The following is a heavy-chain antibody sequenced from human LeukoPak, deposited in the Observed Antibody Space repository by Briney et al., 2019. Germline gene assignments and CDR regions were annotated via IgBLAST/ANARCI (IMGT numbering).Heavy chain of an antibody. J-gene: IGHJ1*01. V-gene: IGHV1-24*01. CDR2: FDPEDGET. CDR1: GYTLTELS. Sequence: ASVKVSCKVSGYTLTELSMHWVRQAPGKGLEWMGGFDPEDGETIYAQKFQGRVTMTEDTSTDTAYMELSSLRSEDTAVYYCATDQRGYSSSSEYFQHRGQGTLVTVSS. CDR3: ATDQRGYSSSSEYFQH. D-gene: IGHD6-6*01.